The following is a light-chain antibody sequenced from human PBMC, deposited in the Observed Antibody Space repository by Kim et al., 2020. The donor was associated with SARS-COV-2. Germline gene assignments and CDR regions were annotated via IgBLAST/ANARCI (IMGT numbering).Light chain of an antibody. Sequence: GTLPSARSGRSIDDNYVQWYQQRPGGVPTTVIYEDDQRPSGVSDRFSGSIDNSSNSASLTISGLRTEDEADYYCQSYNRSSVVFGGGTQLTVL. V-gene: IGLV6-57*03. CDR1: GRSIDDNY. CDR2: EDD. J-gene: IGLJ2*01. CDR3: QSYNRSSVV.